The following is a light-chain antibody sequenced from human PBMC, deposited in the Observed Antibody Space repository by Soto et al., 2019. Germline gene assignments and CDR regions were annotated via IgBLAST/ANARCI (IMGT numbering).Light chain of an antibody. CDR2: SAN. Sequence: QTVVTQEHSLPVSPGGTVTLTCASSTGAVTNDNYPNWLQQKPGQAPRGLIYSANNRHSWTPARFSGSLLGGKAALTLSGVQPEDEGDYYCLLYFGGAQVFGGGTKLTVL. V-gene: IGLV7-43*01. CDR1: TGAVTNDNY. J-gene: IGLJ2*01. CDR3: LLYFGGAQV.